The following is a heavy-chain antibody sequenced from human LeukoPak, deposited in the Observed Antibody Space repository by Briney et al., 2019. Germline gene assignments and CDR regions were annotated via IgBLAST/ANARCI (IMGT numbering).Heavy chain of an antibody. D-gene: IGHD2-15*01. J-gene: IGHJ4*02. CDR2: ISYDGSNK. V-gene: IGHV3-30*18. Sequence: GGSLRLSCAASGFTFSSYGMHWVRQAPGKGLEWVAVISYDGSNKYYADSVKGRFTISRDNSKNTLYLQMNSLRAEDTAVYYCAKCSGGSSYSPEDYWGQGTLVSVSS. CDR1: GFTFSSYG. CDR3: AKCSGGSSYSPEDY.